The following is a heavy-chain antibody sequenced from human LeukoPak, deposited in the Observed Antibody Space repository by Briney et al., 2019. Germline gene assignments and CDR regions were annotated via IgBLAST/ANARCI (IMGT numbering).Heavy chain of an antibody. CDR2: MYITGNT. CDR1: GGSISSYY. J-gene: IGHJ2*01. CDR3: ARDSTASSPWYFDL. D-gene: IGHD2-21*02. V-gene: IGHV4-4*07. Sequence: SETLSLTCTVAGGSISSYYWSWIRQPAGKGLEWIGRMYITGNTNYNPSLKSRVTMSLDTSKNHFSLKLSSVTAADTAVYYCARDSTASSPWYFDLWGRGTLVTVSS.